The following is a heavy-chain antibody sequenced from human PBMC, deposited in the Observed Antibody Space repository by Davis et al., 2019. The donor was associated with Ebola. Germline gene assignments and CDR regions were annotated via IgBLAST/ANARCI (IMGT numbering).Heavy chain of an antibody. J-gene: IGHJ4*02. CDR3: ARGFYDSSGYYYFDY. D-gene: IGHD3-22*01. Sequence: PSETLSLTCTASGGPISSYYWSWIRQLPGKGLEWIGYIYYSGSTNHNPSLKSRVTISVDTSKNQFSLKLSSVTAADTAVYYCARGFYDSSGYYYFDYWSQGTLVTVSS. CDR2: IYYSGST. CDR1: GGPISSYY. V-gene: IGHV4-59*01.